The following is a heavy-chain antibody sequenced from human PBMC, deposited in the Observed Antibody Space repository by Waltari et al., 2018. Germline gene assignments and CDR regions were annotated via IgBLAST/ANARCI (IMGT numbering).Heavy chain of an antibody. V-gene: IGHV3-13*01. D-gene: IGHD1-26*01. CDR1: GFPFSTYD. CDR3: AALGPDII. J-gene: IGHJ3*02. Sequence: EVHLVESGGGLVQPGGSLRLSCAASGFPFSTYDVHWVRQTTGKLLEWVSAMGAAGDAYYLHSVRGRFTISRDNAKNSFYLQMNSLRADDTAVYFCAALGPDIIWGQGAMVTVSS. CDR2: MGAAGDA.